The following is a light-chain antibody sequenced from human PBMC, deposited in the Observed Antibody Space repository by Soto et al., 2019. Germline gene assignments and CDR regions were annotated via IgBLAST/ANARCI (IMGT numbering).Light chain of an antibody. CDR1: SSDVGGYNY. CDR2: DVS. Sequence: QSALTQPASVSGSPGQSITISCTGTSSDVGGYNYVSWYQQHPGKAPKLMIYDVSNRPSGVSNRFSGSKSGNTASLTISGLQAEDEADYYCSSYTSSSTPWVFGGGTNSPS. V-gene: IGLV2-14*01. J-gene: IGLJ3*02. CDR3: SSYTSSSTPWV.